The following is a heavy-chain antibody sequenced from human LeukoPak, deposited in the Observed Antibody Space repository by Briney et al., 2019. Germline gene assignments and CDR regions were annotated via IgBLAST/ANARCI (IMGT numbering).Heavy chain of an antibody. CDR2: ISGSGGST. V-gene: IGHV3-23*01. Sequence: GGSLRLSCAASGFTFSSYAMSWVRQAPGKGLEWVSAISGSGGSTYYADSVKGRFTISRDNSKNTLYLQMNSLRAEDTAVYYCAKGQSPYCGGDCYSGYWGQGTLVTVSS. CDR1: GFTFSSYA. D-gene: IGHD2-21*02. J-gene: IGHJ4*02. CDR3: AKGQSPYCGGDCYSGY.